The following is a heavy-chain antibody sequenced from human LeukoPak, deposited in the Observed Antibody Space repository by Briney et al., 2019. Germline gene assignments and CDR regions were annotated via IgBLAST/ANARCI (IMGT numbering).Heavy chain of an antibody. CDR2: ISSSSSTI. CDR1: GFTFSSYS. CDR3: ARESTVEPLDSFDY. Sequence: GGSLRLSCAASGFTFSSYSMNWVRQAPGKGLEWVSYISSSSSTIYYADSVKGRFTISRDNAKNSLYLQMNSLRAEDTAVYYCARESTVEPLDSFDYWGQGTLVTVSS. D-gene: IGHD1-14*01. V-gene: IGHV3-48*01. J-gene: IGHJ4*02.